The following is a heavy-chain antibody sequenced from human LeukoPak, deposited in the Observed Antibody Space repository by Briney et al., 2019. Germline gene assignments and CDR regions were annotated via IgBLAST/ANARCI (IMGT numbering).Heavy chain of an antibody. Sequence: GGSLRLSCAASGFTFSSYGMHWVRQAPGKGLEWVAVISYDGSNKYYADSVKGRFTISRDNSKNTLYLQMNSLRAEDTAVYYCAKEAKPGYSSGWYRFEGYYFDYWGQGTLVTVSS. D-gene: IGHD6-19*01. J-gene: IGHJ4*02. CDR3: AKEAKPGYSSGWYRFEGYYFDY. CDR2: ISYDGSNK. CDR1: GFTFSSYG. V-gene: IGHV3-30*18.